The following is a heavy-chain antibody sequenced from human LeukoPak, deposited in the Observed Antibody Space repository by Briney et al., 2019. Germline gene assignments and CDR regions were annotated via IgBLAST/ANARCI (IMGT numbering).Heavy chain of an antibody. D-gene: IGHD2-2*01. CDR2: IYYTGST. Sequence: SETLSLTCSVSGGSISSYYWSWIRQPPGKGLEWIGYIYYTGSTVYTPSLKSRVTMSVDTSKQQLSLELSSVTAADTAVYYCARWYCISDTCYHMDVWGKGATVTVSS. CDR3: ARWYCISDTCYHMDV. J-gene: IGHJ6*03. V-gene: IGHV4-59*01. CDR1: GGSISSYY.